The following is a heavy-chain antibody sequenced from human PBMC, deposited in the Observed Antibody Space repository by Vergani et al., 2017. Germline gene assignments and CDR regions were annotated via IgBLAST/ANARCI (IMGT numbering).Heavy chain of an antibody. D-gene: IGHD3-22*01. CDR3: ARVVPYYYDSSGYYNGWFDP. Sequence: EVQLLGSGGRLVQPGGSLRLSCVASGFAFSRYAMSWVRQAPGKGLEWVANIKQDGSEKYYVDSVKGRFTISRDNAKNSLYLQMNSLRAEDTAVYYCARVVPYYYDSSGYYNGWFDPWGQGTLVTVSS. V-gene: IGHV3-7*01. CDR1: GFAFSRYA. CDR2: IKQDGSEK. J-gene: IGHJ5*02.